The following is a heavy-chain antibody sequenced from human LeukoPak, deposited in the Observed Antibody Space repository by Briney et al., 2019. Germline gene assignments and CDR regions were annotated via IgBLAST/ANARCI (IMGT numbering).Heavy chain of an antibody. J-gene: IGHJ6*03. Sequence: SETLSLTCTVSGGSISSGSYYWSRIRQPAGKGLEWIGRIYTSGSTNYNPSLKSRVTISVDTSKNQFSLKLSSVTAADTAVYYCARDCPGYGDYEDFYYYMDVWGKGTTVTISS. V-gene: IGHV4-61*02. CDR2: IYTSGST. D-gene: IGHD4-17*01. CDR3: ARDCPGYGDYEDFYYYMDV. CDR1: GGSISSGSYY.